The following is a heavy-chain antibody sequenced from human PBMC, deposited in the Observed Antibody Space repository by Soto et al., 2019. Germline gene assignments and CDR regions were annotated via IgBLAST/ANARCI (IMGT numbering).Heavy chain of an antibody. Sequence: KTSETLSLTCSVSGGSISSSYWSWIRQPAGKGLEWIGRAYPSGSTNYNPSLKSRVTMSVDMSKNQFSLKLSSVTAADTAVYYCARELEVYYYDSSGPPHGFDIWGQGTMVTVSS. V-gene: IGHV4-4*07. CDR2: AYPSGST. D-gene: IGHD3-22*01. J-gene: IGHJ3*02. CDR3: ARELEVYYYDSSGPPHGFDI. CDR1: GGSISSSY.